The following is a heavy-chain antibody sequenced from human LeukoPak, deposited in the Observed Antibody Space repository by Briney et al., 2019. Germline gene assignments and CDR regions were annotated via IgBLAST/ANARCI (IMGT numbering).Heavy chain of an antibody. Sequence: SETLSLTCTVSGASISRYYWSWIRQPPGKGLEWIGYIHYSGGTNYNASLKSRVAMSLDTSKNQFSLRLRSVTAAHTALYFCAGGGYCSSSSCFAPLFDWWGQGTLVTVSS. V-gene: IGHV4-59*01. CDR1: GASISRYY. D-gene: IGHD2-2*01. J-gene: IGHJ4*02. CDR2: IHYSGGT. CDR3: AGGGYCSSSSCFAPLFDW.